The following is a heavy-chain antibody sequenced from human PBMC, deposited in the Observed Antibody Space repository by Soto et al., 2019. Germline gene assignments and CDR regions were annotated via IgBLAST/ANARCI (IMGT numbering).Heavy chain of an antibody. CDR1: GFTFSSYG. V-gene: IGHV3-33*01. Sequence: QVQLVESGGGVVQPGRSLRLSCAASGFTFSSYGMHWVRQAPGKGLEWVAVIWYDGSNKYYADSVKGRFTISGDNSKNTLYLQMNSLRAEDTAVYYCARENLRGDAFDIWGQGTMVTVSS. J-gene: IGHJ3*02. D-gene: IGHD3-16*01. CDR2: IWYDGSNK. CDR3: ARENLRGDAFDI.